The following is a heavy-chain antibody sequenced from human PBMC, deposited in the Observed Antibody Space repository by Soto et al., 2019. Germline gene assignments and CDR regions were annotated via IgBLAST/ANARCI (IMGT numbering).Heavy chain of an antibody. Sequence: QVQLVQPGAEEKKPESSVKVSCKAPGGTFSTYAISWVRQAPGQGLEWMGGIIPMFGTANYAQRFQDRITITADESTNTVYMELSSLRSEDTAVYFCASGIQLWLRRINNGYSGWGQGTLVTVSS. J-gene: IGHJ1*01. V-gene: IGHV1-69*12. CDR3: ASGIQLWLRRINNGYSG. D-gene: IGHD5-18*01. CDR2: IIPMFGTA. CDR1: GGTFSTYA.